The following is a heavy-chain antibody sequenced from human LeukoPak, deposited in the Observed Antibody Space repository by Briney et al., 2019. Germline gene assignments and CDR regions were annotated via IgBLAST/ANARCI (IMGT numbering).Heavy chain of an antibody. CDR3: ASCQGYSYGFSHDYGGNQRGLYYYYYYMDV. J-gene: IGHJ6*03. CDR1: GGTFSSYA. CDR2: IIPIFGTA. D-gene: IGHD5-18*01. V-gene: IGHV1-69*05. Sequence: GASVKVSCKASGGTFSSYAISWVRQAPGQGLEWMGGIIPIFGTANSAQKFQGRVTITTDESTSTAYMELSSLRSEDTAVYYCASCQGYSYGFSHDYGGNQRGLYYYYYYMDVWGKGTTVTVSS.